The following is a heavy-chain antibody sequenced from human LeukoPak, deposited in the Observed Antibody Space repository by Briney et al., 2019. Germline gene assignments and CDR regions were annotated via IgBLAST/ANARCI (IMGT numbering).Heavy chain of an antibody. CDR3: ARTPVPYCSSTSCCPEYYFDC. J-gene: IGHJ4*02. V-gene: IGHV3-66*02. CDR1: GFTVSSNY. CDR2: IYSGGST. Sequence: GGSLRLSCAASGFTVSSNYMSWVRQAPGKGLEWVSVIYSGGSTYYADSVKGRFTISRDNSKNTLYLQMNSLRAEDTAVYYCARTPVPYCSSTSCCPEYYFDCWGQGTLVTVSS. D-gene: IGHD2-2*01.